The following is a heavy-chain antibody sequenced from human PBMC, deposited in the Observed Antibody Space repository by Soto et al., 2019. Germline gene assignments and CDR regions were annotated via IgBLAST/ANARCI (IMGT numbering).Heavy chain of an antibody. CDR3: AIGLPGRTSGYVLDY. Sequence: EVQLLESGGKLVQPGGSLTLSCAASGFTFSTYAMTWVRQAPGKGLEWVSGVSASGLNTDYADPVKGRFYTARDNFKNTASLHMSSLRAEDVALYYFAIGLPGRTSGYVLDYWGQRTPVTVSS. CDR1: GFTFSTYA. CDR2: VSASGLNT. J-gene: IGHJ4*02. V-gene: IGHV3-23*01. D-gene: IGHD3-10*01.